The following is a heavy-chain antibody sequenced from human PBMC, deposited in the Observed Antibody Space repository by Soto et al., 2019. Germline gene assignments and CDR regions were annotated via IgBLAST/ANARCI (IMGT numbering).Heavy chain of an antibody. D-gene: IGHD6-13*01. Sequence: GGSLRLSCAASGFTFSSYAMSWVRQAPGKGLEWVSAISGSGGSTYYADSVKGRFTISRDNSKNTLYLQMNSLRAEDTAVYYCAKEAAGTVDYYYGMDVWGQGTTVTVSS. CDR2: ISGSGGST. J-gene: IGHJ6*02. V-gene: IGHV3-23*01. CDR1: GFTFSSYA. CDR3: AKEAAGTVDYYYGMDV.